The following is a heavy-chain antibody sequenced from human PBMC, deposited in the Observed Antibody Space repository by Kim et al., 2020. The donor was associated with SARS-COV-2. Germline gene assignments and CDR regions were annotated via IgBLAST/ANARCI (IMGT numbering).Heavy chain of an antibody. Sequence: GGSLRRSCAASGFTFSSYNMNWVRQAPGKGLEWVSYISSSSSTIYYADSVKGRFTISRDNAKNSLYLQMNSLRAEDTAVYYCARGLRWLGSFVGIDFWGRGTTVTVSS. CDR2: ISSSSSTI. V-gene: IGHV3-48*04. D-gene: IGHD6-19*01. J-gene: IGHJ6*02. CDR1: GFTFSSYN. CDR3: ARGLRWLGSFVGIDF.